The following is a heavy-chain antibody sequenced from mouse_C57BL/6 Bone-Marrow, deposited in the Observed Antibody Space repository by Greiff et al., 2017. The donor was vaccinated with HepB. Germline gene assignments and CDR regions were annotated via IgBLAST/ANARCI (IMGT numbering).Heavy chain of an antibody. CDR2: INPSSGYT. CDR3: APTVPYAMDY. CDR1: GYTFTSYT. V-gene: IGHV1-4*01. J-gene: IGHJ4*01. Sequence: VQLQHSGAELARPGASVKMSCKASGYTFTSYTMHWVKQRPGQGLEWIGYINPSSGYTQYNQKFKDKATLTADKSSSTAYMQLSSLTSEDSAVYYCAPTVPYAMDYWGQGTSVTVSS. D-gene: IGHD1-1*01.